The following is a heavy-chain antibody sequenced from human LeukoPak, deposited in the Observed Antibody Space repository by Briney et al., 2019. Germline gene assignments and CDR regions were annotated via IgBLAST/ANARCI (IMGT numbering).Heavy chain of an antibody. V-gene: IGHV1-2*02. CDR3: ARDRDYSNTERGFDY. CDR2: INPNSGET. Sequence: ASVKVSCKTSGYTFTDYYIHWVRQAPGQGLEWMGWINPNSGETNSAQKFQGRVTMTGDTSTSTAYMELRRVTSDDTAVYYCARDRDYSNTERGFDYWGQGTLVTVSS. J-gene: IGHJ4*02. D-gene: IGHD4-11*01. CDR1: GYTFTDYY.